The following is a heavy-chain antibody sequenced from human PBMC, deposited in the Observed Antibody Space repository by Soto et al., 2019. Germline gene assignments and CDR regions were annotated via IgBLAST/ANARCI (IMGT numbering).Heavy chain of an antibody. V-gene: IGHV4-39*01. CDR2: MFYSGLT. CDR3: APLSVSLSGPYGIHV. CDR1: GYSVTSSDYY. Sequence: SETMSLTXSVSGYSVTSSDYYWAWIRQPPGKGLEWIGSMFYSGLTYYNPSLKSRVTLSVDTSKNQFSVRLNSVTAADTAVYYCAPLSVSLSGPYGIHVWGQGTTVTVSS. J-gene: IGHJ6*02. D-gene: IGHD2-15*01.